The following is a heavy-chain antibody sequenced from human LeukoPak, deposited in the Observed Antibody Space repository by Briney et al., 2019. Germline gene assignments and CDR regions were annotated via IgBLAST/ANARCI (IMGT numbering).Heavy chain of an antibody. V-gene: IGHV3-33*01. Sequence: GGSLRLSCAASGFTFSSYGMHWVRQAPGKGLEWAAVIWYDGSNKYYAHSVKGRFTISRDNCKNTMYLQMNSLRAQDTAVYYCAQGYYDSSGYYHFDYWGQGTLVTVSS. J-gene: IGHJ4*02. CDR1: GFTFSSYG. CDR3: AQGYYDSSGYYHFDY. CDR2: IWYDGSNK. D-gene: IGHD3-22*01.